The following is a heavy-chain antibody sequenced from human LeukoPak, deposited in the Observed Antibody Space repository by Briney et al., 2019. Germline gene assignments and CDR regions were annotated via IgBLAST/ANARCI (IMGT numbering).Heavy chain of an antibody. Sequence: ASVKVSCKASDCTFTSYGNSWVRLAPGQGLEWMGWISAYNGNTNYAQELQGRVTMTTDTSTSTAYMELRSLRSDDTAVYYCARDKSGYASADWGQGTLVTVSS. CDR3: ARDKSGYASAD. V-gene: IGHV1-18*01. CDR1: DCTFTSYG. D-gene: IGHD5-12*01. CDR2: ISAYNGNT. J-gene: IGHJ4*02.